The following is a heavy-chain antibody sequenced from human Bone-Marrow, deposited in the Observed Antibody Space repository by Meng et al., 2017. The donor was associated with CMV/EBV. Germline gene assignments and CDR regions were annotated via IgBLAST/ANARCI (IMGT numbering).Heavy chain of an antibody. V-gene: IGHV1-69*05. CDR1: GGSFSSYA. CDR2: IITTFGPA. D-gene: IGHD3-3*01. CDR3: ARSTAKSGYWDYFYGMDV. Sequence: SVKVSCKASGGSFSSYAVSWVRQAPGQGLEWMGGIITTFGPANYAQKFQARVTITTDESTRTAYMELSSLRSEDTAMYFRARSTAKSGYWDYFYGMDVWGQGTTVTVSS. J-gene: IGHJ6*02.